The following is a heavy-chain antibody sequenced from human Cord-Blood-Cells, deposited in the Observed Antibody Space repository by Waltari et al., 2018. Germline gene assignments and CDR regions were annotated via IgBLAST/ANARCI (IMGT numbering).Heavy chain of an antibody. CDR1: GYSFTSYW. CDR3: ARRGEYCSGGSCYYFDY. V-gene: IGHV5-51*03. D-gene: IGHD2-15*01. CDR2: IYPGDSDT. Sequence: EVQLVQSGAEVKKPGESRKISCKGSGYSFTSYWIGWVRQMPGKGLEWLGIIYPGDSDTRYSPSFQGQVTISADKSISTAYLQWSSLKASDTAMYYCARRGEYCSGGSCYYFDYWGQGTLVTVSS. J-gene: IGHJ4*02.